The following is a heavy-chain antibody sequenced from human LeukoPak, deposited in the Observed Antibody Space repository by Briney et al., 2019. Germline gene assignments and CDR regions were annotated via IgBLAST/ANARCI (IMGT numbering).Heavy chain of an antibody. CDR2: IRQDGSDK. CDR3: VVYKYILSWSAFDF. D-gene: IGHD6-13*01. V-gene: IGHV3-7*01. CDR1: GFTSTTAW. J-gene: IGHJ3*01. Sequence: PGGSLRLSCAISGFTSTTAWMTWVRQAPGKGLEWVADIRQDGSDKYYVDSVKGRFVISRDNAKKSVSLHMNNLRVEDTAVYYCVVYKYILSWSAFDFWGRGTMVTVSS.